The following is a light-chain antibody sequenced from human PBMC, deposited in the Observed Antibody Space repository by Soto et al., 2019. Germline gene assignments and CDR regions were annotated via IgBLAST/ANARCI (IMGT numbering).Light chain of an antibody. Sequence: AIRMTQSPSSLSASTGDRVTITCRASQGISSYLAWYQQKPGKAPKLLIYAASTLQSGVPSRFSGSGSGTDFTLTIFCLQSEDFATYYCQQYYSYPITFGQGTRLEIK. V-gene: IGKV1-8*01. J-gene: IGKJ5*01. CDR1: QGISSY. CDR2: AAS. CDR3: QQYYSYPIT.